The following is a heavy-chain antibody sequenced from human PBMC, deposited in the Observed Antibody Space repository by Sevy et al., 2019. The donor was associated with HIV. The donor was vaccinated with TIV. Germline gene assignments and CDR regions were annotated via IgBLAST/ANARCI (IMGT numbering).Heavy chain of an antibody. CDR3: AREGCTKPHDY. CDR1: GFTFSKYS. Sequence: GGSLRLSCAASGFTFSKYSMSWVRQPPGKWLEWVSTLSFVCGEINYADSVKGRLTISRDNSKSSVYLQMNNLRPEDTAVYYCAREGCTKPHDYWGQGTLVTVSS. J-gene: IGHJ4*02. V-gene: IGHV3-23*01. CDR2: LSFVCGEI. D-gene: IGHD2-8*01.